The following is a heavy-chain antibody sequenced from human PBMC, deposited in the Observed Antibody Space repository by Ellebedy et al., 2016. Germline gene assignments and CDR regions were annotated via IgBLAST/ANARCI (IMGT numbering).Heavy chain of an antibody. CDR1: GFTFGTYG. V-gene: IGHV3-30*18. Sequence: GGSLRLSCVASGFTFGTYGMHWVRQAPGKGLEWVALISYDGSNTYYSDSVKGRFTISRDNSKNTLFLQMNSLRTEDTSVYYCAKEITVTTLEVWGQGTLVTVSS. CDR2: ISYDGSNT. CDR3: AKEITVTTLEV. D-gene: IGHD4-17*01. J-gene: IGHJ4*02.